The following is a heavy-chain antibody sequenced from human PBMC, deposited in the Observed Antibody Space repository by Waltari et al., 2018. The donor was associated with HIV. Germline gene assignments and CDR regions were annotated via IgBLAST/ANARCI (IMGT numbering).Heavy chain of an antibody. V-gene: IGHV3-9*01. Sequence: EVQLVESGGGLVQPGRSLRLSCAASGFTFDDCAMHWVRQAPGKVLELVSGTSWNSGSAGYADSLKGRFTISRDNAKNSLYLQMNSLRAEDTALYYCAKDTHSSRWYGELVYWGQGTLVTGSS. CDR2: TSWNSGSA. J-gene: IGHJ4*02. D-gene: IGHD6-19*01. CDR3: AKDTHSSRWYGELVY. CDR1: GFTFDDCA.